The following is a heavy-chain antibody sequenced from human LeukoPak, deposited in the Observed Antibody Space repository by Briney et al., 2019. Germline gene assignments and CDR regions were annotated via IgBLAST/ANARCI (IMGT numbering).Heavy chain of an antibody. CDR3: ARERRGTMMVVVDDVFDI. CDR2: IYYAGDT. V-gene: IGHV4-39*02. CDR1: GGPVSSSSYY. J-gene: IGHJ3*02. Sequence: SSETLSLICTVSGGPVSSSSYYWGWVRQSPEKGLECIGTIYYAGDTYYNPSLESRLTISVDTSKNQFSLKLSSVTAADTAVYYCARERRGTMMVVVDDVFDIWGQGTMVIVSS. D-gene: IGHD3-22*01.